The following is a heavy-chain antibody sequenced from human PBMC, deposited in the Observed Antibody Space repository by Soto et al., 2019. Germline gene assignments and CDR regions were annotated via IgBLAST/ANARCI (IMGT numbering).Heavy chain of an antibody. CDR1: GYSFTSYG. CDR3: ARGVGSGTYYNQYNWFDP. V-gene: IGHV1-18*01. Sequence: ASVKVSCKASGYSFTSYGITWVRQAPGQGLEWMGWINTYNGNTNHAQKLQGRVTMTTDTSTSTAYMELRSLRSDDTAVYYCARGVGSGTYYNQYNWFDPWGQGTQVTVSS. CDR2: INTYNGNT. D-gene: IGHD3-10*01. J-gene: IGHJ5*02.